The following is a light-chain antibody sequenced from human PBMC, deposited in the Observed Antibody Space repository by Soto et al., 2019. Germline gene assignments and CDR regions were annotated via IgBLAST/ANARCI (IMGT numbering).Light chain of an antibody. CDR2: DAS. CDR1: QSISSW. CDR3: QQYNSFWT. Sequence: DIQMTQSPSTLSASVGDRVTITCRASQSISSWLAWYQQKPGKAPKLLIYDASYLKSGVPSRFSGSGSGTEFTLTISSLQPDDLATYYCQQYNSFWTFGQGTKVEI. J-gene: IGKJ1*01. V-gene: IGKV1-5*01.